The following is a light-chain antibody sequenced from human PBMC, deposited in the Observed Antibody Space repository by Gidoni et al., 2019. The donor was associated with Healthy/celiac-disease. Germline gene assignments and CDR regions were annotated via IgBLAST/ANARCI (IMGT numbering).Light chain of an antibody. CDR1: SSNLGAGYD. CDR3: QSYDSSLSGSV. J-gene: IGLJ2*01. V-gene: IGLV1-40*01. CDR2: VNS. Sequence: QSVLTQPPSVSGAPGQRVTISCTGSSSNLGAGYDVHWYQPLPGTAPKLRIYVNSNRPSGFPDRFSGSKSGTSASLAITVLQAEDEADYYCQSYDSSLSGSVFGGGTKLTVL.